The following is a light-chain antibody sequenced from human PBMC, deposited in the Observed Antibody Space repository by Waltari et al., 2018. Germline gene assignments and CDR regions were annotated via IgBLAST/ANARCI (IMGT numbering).Light chain of an antibody. CDR1: QNVLYSSNNKNY. CDR3: QQYYSFPVT. CDR2: WAS. Sequence: DIVMTQSPDSLAVSLGERATINCKSSQNVLYSSNNKNYLAWYQQKPGQPPKLLIYWASTRESGVPARFSGSGSGTDFNLTISRLQAEDVAVYYFQQYYSFPVTFGGGTKVEIK. J-gene: IGKJ4*01. V-gene: IGKV4-1*01.